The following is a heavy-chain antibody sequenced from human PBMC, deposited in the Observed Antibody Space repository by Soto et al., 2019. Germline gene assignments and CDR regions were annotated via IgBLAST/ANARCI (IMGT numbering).Heavy chain of an antibody. CDR2: IKQDESEK. V-gene: IGHV3-7*03. Sequence: GGSLRLSCVTYGLTFTDYWMSWVRQAPGKGLEWVANIKQDESEKNYLDSVKGRFTISRDNAKNSPYLQMNSLRAEDTAVYYCASDRFRGTYYLRGVTYFFEEWGQGAPVTVSS. CDR3: ASDRFRGTYYLRGVTYFFEE. D-gene: IGHD1-26*01. CDR1: GLTFTDYW. J-gene: IGHJ4*02.